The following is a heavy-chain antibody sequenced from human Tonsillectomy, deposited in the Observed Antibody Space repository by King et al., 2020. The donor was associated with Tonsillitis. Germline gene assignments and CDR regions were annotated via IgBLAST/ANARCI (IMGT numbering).Heavy chain of an antibody. CDR1: GFTFSSYG. V-gene: IGHV3-30*02. J-gene: IGHJ4*02. CDR2: IRYDGSNK. CDR3: AITEGGKPLSAFDY. Sequence: VQLVESGGGVVQPGGSLRLSCAASGFTFSSYGMHWVRQAPGKGLEWVAFIRYDGSNKYYADSVKGRFTISRDNSKNPVYLQMNSLRAEDTAVYYCAITEGGKPLSAFDYWGQGTLVTVSS. D-gene: IGHD3-16*01.